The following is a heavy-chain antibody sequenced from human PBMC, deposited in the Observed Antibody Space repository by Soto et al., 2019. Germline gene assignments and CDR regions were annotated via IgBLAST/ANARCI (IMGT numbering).Heavy chain of an antibody. CDR2: IYYSGTT. CDR1: GGSISGSNYY. CDR3: ATIRGSSWYDY. Sequence: QVQLQESGPGLGKPSQTLSLTCTVSGGSISGSNYYWSWIRQFPGKGLEWVGYIYYSGTTYYSPSLRGRVIISGYTSRDQFSLKLSSVTAADTAVYYCATIRGSSWYDYWGQGTPVTASS. J-gene: IGHJ4*02. V-gene: IGHV4-31*03. D-gene: IGHD6-13*01.